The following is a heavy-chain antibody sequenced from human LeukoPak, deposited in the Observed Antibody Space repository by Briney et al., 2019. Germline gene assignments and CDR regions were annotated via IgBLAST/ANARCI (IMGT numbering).Heavy chain of an antibody. CDR3: AKDLRGYFDWLSIFDY. CDR2: ISGSGGST. D-gene: IGHD3-9*01. CDR1: GFTFSSYG. J-gene: IGHJ4*02. Sequence: GGSLRLSCAASGFTFSSYGMSWVRQAPGKGLEWVSAISGSGGSTYYADSVKGRFTISRDNSKNTLYLQMNSLRAEDTAVYYCAKDLRGYFDWLSIFDYWGQGTLVTVSS. V-gene: IGHV3-23*01.